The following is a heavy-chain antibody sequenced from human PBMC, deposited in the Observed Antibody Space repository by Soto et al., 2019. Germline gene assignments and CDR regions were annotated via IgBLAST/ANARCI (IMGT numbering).Heavy chain of an antibody. Sequence: GGSLRLSCAASGFTVSSNYMSWVRQAPGKGLEWVSVIYSGGSTYYADSVKGRFTISRHNSKNTLYLQMNSLRAEDTAVYYCARTYYDFWSGYSTWFDPWGQGTLVTVSS. CDR3: ARTYYDFWSGYSTWFDP. J-gene: IGHJ5*02. D-gene: IGHD3-3*01. CDR2: IYSGGST. V-gene: IGHV3-53*04. CDR1: GFTVSSNY.